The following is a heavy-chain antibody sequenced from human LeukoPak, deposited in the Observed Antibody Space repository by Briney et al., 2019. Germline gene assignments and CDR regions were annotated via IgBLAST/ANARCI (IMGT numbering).Heavy chain of an antibody. V-gene: IGHV3-23*01. J-gene: IGHJ3*02. CDR1: GFTFSSYA. Sequence: GGSLRLSCAASGFTFSSYAMSWVRQAPGKGLEWVSATSSSGGSTYYADSVKGRFTISRDNSKNTPYLQINSLRAEDTAVYYCAKDQAQRGVITNDAFDIWGQGTMVNVSS. CDR3: AKDQAQRGVITNDAFDI. D-gene: IGHD3-10*01. CDR2: TSSSGGST.